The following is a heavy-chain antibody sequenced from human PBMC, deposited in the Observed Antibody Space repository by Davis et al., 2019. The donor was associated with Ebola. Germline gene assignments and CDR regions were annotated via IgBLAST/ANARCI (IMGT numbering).Heavy chain of an antibody. CDR1: GFTFVNFW. CDR2: INPNGTET. D-gene: IGHD1/OR15-1a*01. CDR3: ARANNNWNMFDP. J-gene: IGHJ5*02. V-gene: IGHV3-7*01. Sequence: GESLKISCAASGFTFVNFWMTWVRQAPGKGLEWVANINPNGTETNYVDSVKGRFTISRDNAKNSLYLQMNSLRAEDTAVYYCARANNNWNMFDPWGQGTLVTVSS.